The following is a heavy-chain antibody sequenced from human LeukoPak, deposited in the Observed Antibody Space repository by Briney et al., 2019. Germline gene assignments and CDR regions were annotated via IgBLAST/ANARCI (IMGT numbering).Heavy chain of an antibody. CDR2: LHYGGTT. V-gene: IGHV4-39*01. J-gene: IGHJ5*02. CDR3: ARQAAIFGVAGVLFDP. CDR1: RDSITSSSSY. Sequence: LETLSLSSTVSRDSITSSSSYWGWIRQPPGNGLEWIASLHYGGTTYYKPSLKSRVAISVDTSKNQFSLSLKSLTAADTAVYYCARQAAIFGVAGVLFDPWGPGSLVTVAS. D-gene: IGHD3-3*01.